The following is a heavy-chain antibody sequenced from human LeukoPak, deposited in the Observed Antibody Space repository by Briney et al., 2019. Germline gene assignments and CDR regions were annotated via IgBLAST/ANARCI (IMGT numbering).Heavy chain of an antibody. CDR1: GGPISSYY. D-gene: IGHD3-10*01. V-gene: IGHV4-59*01. CDR3: ARVRFGEMHYYYYGMDV. Sequence: SETLSLTCTVSGGPISSYYWSWIRQPPGKGLEWIGYVYYSGTTNYNPSLKSRVTISVDTSKNQFSLKLSSVTAADTAVYYCARVRFGEMHYYYYGMDVWGQGTTVTVSS. J-gene: IGHJ6*02. CDR2: VYYSGTT.